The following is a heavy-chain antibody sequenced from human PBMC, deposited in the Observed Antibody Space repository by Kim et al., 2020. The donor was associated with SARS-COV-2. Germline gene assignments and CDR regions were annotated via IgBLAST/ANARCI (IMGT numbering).Heavy chain of an antibody. CDR3: ARTRPTMVRGVRQLNWFDP. J-gene: IGHJ5*02. V-gene: IGHV4-34*01. Sequence: SRVTISVDTPKNQFSLKLSSVTAADTAVYYCARTRPTMVRGVRQLNWFDPWGQGTLVTVSS. D-gene: IGHD3-10*01.